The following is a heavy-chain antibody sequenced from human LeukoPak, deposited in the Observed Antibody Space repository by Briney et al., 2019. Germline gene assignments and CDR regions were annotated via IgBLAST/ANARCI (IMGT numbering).Heavy chain of an antibody. J-gene: IGHJ4*02. CDR2: IIPIFGTA. V-gene: IGHV1-69*01. CDR3: ARHSGWYVFDY. D-gene: IGHD6-19*01. Sequence: AASVKVSCKASGGTFSSYAISWVRQAPGQGLELMGGIIPIFGTANYAQKFQGRVTITADESTSTAYMELSSLRSEDTAVYYCARHSGWYVFDYWGQGTLVTVSS. CDR1: GGTFSSYA.